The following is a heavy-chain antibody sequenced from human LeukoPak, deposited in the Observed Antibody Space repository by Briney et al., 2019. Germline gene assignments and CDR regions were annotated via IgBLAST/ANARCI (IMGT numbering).Heavy chain of an antibody. D-gene: IGHD2-2*02. J-gene: IGHJ4*02. CDR3: AKDPSCSSTTCYTPFDY. Sequence: PGGSLRLSCAASGFTVSSNYMSWVRQAPGKGLEWVSVIYSGGSTYYADSVKGRFTISRDNSKNTLYLQMNSLRAEDTAVYYCAKDPSCSSTTCYTPFDYWGQGTLVTVSS. CDR1: GFTVSSNY. V-gene: IGHV3-66*01. CDR2: IYSGGST.